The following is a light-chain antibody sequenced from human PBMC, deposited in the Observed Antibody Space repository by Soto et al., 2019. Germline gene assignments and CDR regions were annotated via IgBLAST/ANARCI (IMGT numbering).Light chain of an antibody. CDR1: QSISSW. V-gene: IGKV1-5*03. CDR3: QQNNSDPPSGAGT. CDR2: KAS. Sequence: DIEMSLKPCKLAAYVGDRVTGTCRASQSISSWFAWYQQKPGKAPKLLIYKASSLESGVPSRFSGSGFGTEITLTIASLQPDDFASCNCQQNNSDPPSGAGTVAQGTQVEIK. J-gene: IGKJ1*01.